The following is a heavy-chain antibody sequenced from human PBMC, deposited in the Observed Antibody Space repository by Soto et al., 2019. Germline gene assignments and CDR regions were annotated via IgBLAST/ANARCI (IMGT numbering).Heavy chain of an antibody. D-gene: IGHD5-12*01. Sequence: GGSLRLSCAASGFTFSSYSMNWVRQAPGKGLEWVSSISSSSSYIYYADSVKGRFTISRDNAKNSLYLQMNSLRAEDTAVYYCARDFVDRTFLYSGSSPVGYWGQGTLVTVSS. CDR1: GFTFSSYS. CDR2: ISSSSSYI. CDR3: ARDFVDRTFLYSGSSPVGY. V-gene: IGHV3-21*01. J-gene: IGHJ4*02.